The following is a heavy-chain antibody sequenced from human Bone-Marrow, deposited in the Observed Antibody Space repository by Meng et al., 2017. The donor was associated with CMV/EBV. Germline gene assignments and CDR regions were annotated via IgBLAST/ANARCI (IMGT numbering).Heavy chain of an antibody. CDR3: ARTGWKDSSYGMDA. V-gene: IGHV1-8*03. CDR2: MNPNSGNT. J-gene: IGHJ6*02. Sequence: ASVNVSCKASGYTFTSYDINWVRQATGQGLEWMGWMNPNSGNTGYAQKFQGRVNITGNTSISTAYMELSSLRSEDTAVYYCARTGWKDSSYGMDARSQASTATFSS. CDR1: GYTFTSYD. D-gene: IGHD1-1*01.